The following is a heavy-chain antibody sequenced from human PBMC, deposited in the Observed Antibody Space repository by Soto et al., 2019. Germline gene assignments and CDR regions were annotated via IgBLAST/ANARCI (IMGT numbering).Heavy chain of an antibody. D-gene: IGHD3-3*01. CDR1: GFTVTRNY. Sequence: EVQLVESGGGLIQPGGSLRLSCAASGFTVTRNYMTWVRQAPGKGLEWVSFIAGGDNTFYADSVKGRFTISRDKSKNTLYLQMNSLRAEETAVYYCAMTHYDFWSGYRFDPWGQGTLVTVSS. J-gene: IGHJ5*02. CDR2: IAGGDNT. V-gene: IGHV3-53*01. CDR3: AMTHYDFWSGYRFDP.